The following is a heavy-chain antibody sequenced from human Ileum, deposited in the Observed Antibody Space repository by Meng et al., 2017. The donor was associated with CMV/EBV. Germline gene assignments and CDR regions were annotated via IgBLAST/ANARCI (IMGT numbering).Heavy chain of an antibody. CDR3: ARGKGIVVVPIMDV. CDR1: GFTFPTSD. CDR2: IGNAGDT. Sequence: GGSLRLSCAASGFTFPTSDMHWVRQAPGKGLEWVSSIGNAGDTYYADSVKGRFTISRDDAKNSLYLQMNSLRVGDTAVYFCARGKGIVVVPIMDVWGQGTTVTVSS. J-gene: IGHJ6*02. D-gene: IGHD2-2*01. V-gene: IGHV3-13*01.